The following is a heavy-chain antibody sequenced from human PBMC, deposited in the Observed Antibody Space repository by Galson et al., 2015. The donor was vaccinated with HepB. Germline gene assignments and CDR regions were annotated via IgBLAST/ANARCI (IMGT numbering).Heavy chain of an antibody. CDR1: GFTFSIYD. D-gene: IGHD2-15*01. J-gene: IGHJ6*03. CDR2: TSFDGSNK. CDR3: TKIRSGNFHYNMDV. V-gene: IGHV3-30*18. Sequence: SLRLSCAASGFTFSIYDMHWVRQAPGKGLEWVAVTSFDGSNKYYADSVKGRFTISRDNSKDTLYLQMNSLRGEDTAIYYCTKIRSGNFHYNMDVWGKGTTVTVSS.